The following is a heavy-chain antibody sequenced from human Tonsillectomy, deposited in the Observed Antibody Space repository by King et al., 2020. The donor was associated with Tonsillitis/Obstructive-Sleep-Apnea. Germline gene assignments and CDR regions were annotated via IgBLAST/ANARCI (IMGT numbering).Heavy chain of an antibody. J-gene: IGHJ4*02. D-gene: IGHD6-19*01. Sequence: VQLVESGGGLVQPGGSLRLSCAASGFTFRRSWMSWVRQVPGKGLEWVANIKEGGSEKYYVDSVKGRFIIPRDDAKNTVFLQMNSLRAEDTAVYYCAKTYSGWYGGDWGQGTLVTVSP. CDR3: AKTYSGWYGGD. CDR1: GFTFRRSW. V-gene: IGHV3-7*01. CDR2: IKEGGSEK.